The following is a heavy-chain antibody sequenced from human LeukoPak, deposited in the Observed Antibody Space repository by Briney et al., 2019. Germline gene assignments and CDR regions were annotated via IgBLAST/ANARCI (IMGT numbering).Heavy chain of an antibody. CDR1: GYIFTSYV. CDR3: ARFYDSSGYYRLRAFDI. D-gene: IGHD3-22*01. Sequence: ASVKVSCKASGYIFTSYVMHWVRQAPGQRLEWMGWINAGNGNTKYSQKFQGRVTITRDTSASTAYMELSSLRSEDTAVYYCARFYDSSGYYRLRAFDIWGQGTMVTVSS. J-gene: IGHJ3*02. V-gene: IGHV1-3*01. CDR2: INAGNGNT.